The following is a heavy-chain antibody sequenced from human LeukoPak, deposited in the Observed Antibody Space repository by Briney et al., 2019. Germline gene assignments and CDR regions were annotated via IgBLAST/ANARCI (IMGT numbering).Heavy chain of an antibody. J-gene: IGHJ6*02. D-gene: IGHD4-17*01. Sequence: GGSLRLSCAASGFTVSSNYMSWVRQAPGKGLEWVSVIYSGGSTYYADSVKGRFTISRDNSKNTLYLQMNSLRAEDTAVYYCAADIHYGDYVFYYYGMDVWGQGTTVTVSS. CDR1: GFTVSSNY. CDR3: AADIHYGDYVFYYYGMDV. V-gene: IGHV3-53*01. CDR2: IYSGGST.